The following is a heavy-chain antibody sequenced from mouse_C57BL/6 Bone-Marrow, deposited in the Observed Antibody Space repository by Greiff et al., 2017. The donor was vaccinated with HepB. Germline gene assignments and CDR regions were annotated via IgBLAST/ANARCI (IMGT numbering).Heavy chain of an antibody. CDR2: IHPNSGST. D-gene: IGHD1-1*01. Sequence: QVHVKQPGAELVKPGASVKLSCKASGYTFTSYWMHWVKQRPGQGLELIGMIHPNSGSTNYNEKFKSKATLTVDKSSSTAYMQLSSLTSEDSAVYYCARNYYGSSYYFDYWGQGTTLTVSS. CDR3: ARNYYGSSYYFDY. V-gene: IGHV1-64*01. CDR1: GYTFTSYW. J-gene: IGHJ2*01.